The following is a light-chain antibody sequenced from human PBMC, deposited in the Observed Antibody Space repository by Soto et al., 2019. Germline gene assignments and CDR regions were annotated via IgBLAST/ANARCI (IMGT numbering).Light chain of an antibody. CDR3: QTWATGIRV. V-gene: IGLV4-69*01. J-gene: IGLJ3*02. CDR1: SGHSNYA. Sequence: QSVLTQSPSASASLGASVKLTCTLSSGHSNYAIAWHQQQPEKGPRYLMNLNSDGSHTNGDGIPDRFSGSSSGAERYLTISSLQSEDEADYYCQTWATGIRVFGGGTKLPVL. CDR2: LNSDGSH.